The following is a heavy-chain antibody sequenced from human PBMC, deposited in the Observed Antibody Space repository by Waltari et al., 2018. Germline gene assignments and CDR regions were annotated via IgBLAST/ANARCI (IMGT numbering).Heavy chain of an antibody. V-gene: IGHV3-23*01. J-gene: IGHJ4*02. CDR1: GFKFIRFA. CDR2: INDRGDIT. Sequence: EMQLLESGGGLVQPGGSLRLSCAVSGFKFIRFAMNWVRQAPGKGLEWVSIINDRGDITNTADSLKGRFTVSRDNSRDTLYLHMNNLTAEDTAVYYCATRNYLDSWGRGALVTVSS. CDR3: ATRNYLDS.